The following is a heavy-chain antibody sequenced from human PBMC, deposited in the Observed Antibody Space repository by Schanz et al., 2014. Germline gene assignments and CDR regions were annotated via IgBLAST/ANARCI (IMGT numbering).Heavy chain of an antibody. D-gene: IGHD2-21*02. CDR1: GFNFNTYA. J-gene: IGHJ6*03. Sequence: EVRLVESGGGLAQPGGSLRLACAASGFNFNTYAMSWVRQAPGKGLEWVSAISGSGASTYYADSVKGRFTISRDNAKNSLYLQMNSLRAEDTAVYYCARPSDSSWYMDVWGKGTTVTVSS. CDR2: ISGSGAST. V-gene: IGHV3-23*04. CDR3: ARPSDSSWYMDV.